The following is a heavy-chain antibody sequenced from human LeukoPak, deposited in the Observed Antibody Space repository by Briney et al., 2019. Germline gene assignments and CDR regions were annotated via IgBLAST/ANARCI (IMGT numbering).Heavy chain of an antibody. D-gene: IGHD1-14*01. CDR3: AKDFTPDGIWDIDY. J-gene: IGHJ4*02. CDR2: ISGGGNT. Sequence: GGSLRLSCAASGFTFTNYGMSWVRQAPGKGLEWVAGISGGGNTFYADSVKGRFTISRDNAKNTLFLQMNSLRDEDTAIYYCAKDFTPDGIWDIDYWGRGTLITVSS. V-gene: IGHV3-23*01. CDR1: GFTFTNYG.